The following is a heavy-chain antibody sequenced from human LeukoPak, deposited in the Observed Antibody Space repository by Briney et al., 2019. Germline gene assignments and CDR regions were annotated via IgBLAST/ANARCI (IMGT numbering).Heavy chain of an antibody. CDR2: IIPIFGIA. CDR3: ARDRLKAAMVYYYYGMDV. J-gene: IGHJ6*02. CDR1: GGTFSSYA. D-gene: IGHD5-18*01. V-gene: IGHV1-69*04. Sequence: SVKVSCKAFGGTFSSYAISWVRQAPGQGLEWMGRIIPIFGIANYAQKFQGRVTITADKSTSTAYMELSSLRSEDTAVYYCARDRLKAAMVYYYYGMDVWGQGTTVTVSS.